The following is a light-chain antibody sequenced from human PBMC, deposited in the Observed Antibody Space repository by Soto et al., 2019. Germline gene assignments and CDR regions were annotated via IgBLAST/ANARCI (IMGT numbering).Light chain of an antibody. CDR3: QQCNTFWT. Sequence: DLQLTQSPSTLAAPVGSRVTITCRASQSISSWLAWYQQKPGKAPKLLIYDVSSLESGVPSRLSGSGSGKEFTLTISSLQPDDFATYYCQQCNTFWTFGQGTKVDIK. J-gene: IGKJ1*01. V-gene: IGKV1-5*01. CDR1: QSISSW. CDR2: DVS.